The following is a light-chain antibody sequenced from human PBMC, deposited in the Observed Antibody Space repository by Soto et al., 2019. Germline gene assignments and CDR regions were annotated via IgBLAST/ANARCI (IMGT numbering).Light chain of an antibody. CDR3: QQYHTSPTWT. J-gene: IGKJ1*01. V-gene: IGKV3-20*01. Sequence: IVLTQSPGTLSLSPGERAILSCRASQSVSSGYLAWYQQKRGQTPRLLIYATSNRAAGIPDRFTGSGSGPDFTLIISRLEPEDFAVYYWQQYHTSPTWTFGQGTKVEIK. CDR2: ATS. CDR1: QSVSSGY.